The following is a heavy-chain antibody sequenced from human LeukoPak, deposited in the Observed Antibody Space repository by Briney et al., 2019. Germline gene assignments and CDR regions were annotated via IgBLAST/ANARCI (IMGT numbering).Heavy chain of an antibody. J-gene: IGHJ4*02. CDR3: ARHRIAAAYIDY. Sequence: SETLSLTCTVSGGSISRYYWSWIRQPPGKGLEWLGYIYYSGSTNYNPSLKSRVTISVETSKNQFSLKLTSVTAADTAVYYCARHRIAAAYIDYWGQGTLVTVSS. V-gene: IGHV4-59*08. D-gene: IGHD6-13*01. CDR1: GGSISRYY. CDR2: IYYSGST.